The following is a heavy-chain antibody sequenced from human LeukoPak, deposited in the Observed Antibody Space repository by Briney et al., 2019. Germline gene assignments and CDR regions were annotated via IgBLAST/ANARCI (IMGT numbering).Heavy chain of an antibody. Sequence: HAGGSLRLSCAASGFTFSSYWMHWVRQAPGKGLVWVSRINSDGSSTSYADSVKGRFTIARDNAKNSLYLQMNSLRAEDTALYYCAKEISYSYGYYHGMDVWGQGTTVTVSS. CDR3: AKEISYSYGYYHGMDV. J-gene: IGHJ6*02. V-gene: IGHV3-74*01. CDR1: GFTFSSYW. D-gene: IGHD3-3*01. CDR2: INSDGSST.